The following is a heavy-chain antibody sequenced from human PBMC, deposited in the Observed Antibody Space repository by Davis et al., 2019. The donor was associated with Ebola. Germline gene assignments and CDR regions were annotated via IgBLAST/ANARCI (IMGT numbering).Heavy chain of an antibody. D-gene: IGHD1-26*01. CDR3: ARDTSGSWARYYGMNV. Sequence: GGFLRLSCAASGFTFRIYAMHWVRQAPGKGLEWVAVISSDESDTQYTDSVKGRFTISRDNSNNTLYLQMNSLRPEDTAVYYCARDTSGSWARYYGMNVWGQGTTVTVSS. CDR2: ISSDESDT. V-gene: IGHV3-30*04. CDR1: GFTFRIYA. J-gene: IGHJ6*02.